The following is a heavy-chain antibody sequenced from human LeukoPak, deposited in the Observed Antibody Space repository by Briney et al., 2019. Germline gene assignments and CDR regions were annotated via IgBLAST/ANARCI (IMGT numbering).Heavy chain of an antibody. CDR3: AREYCSSTSCSNWFDP. J-gene: IGHJ5*02. CDR1: GGSISSYY. V-gene: IGHV4-59*01. Sequence: SETLSLTCTVSGGSISSYYWSWIRQPPGKGLEWIGYIYYSGSTNYNPSLKSRVTISVDTSKNQFSLKLSSVTAADTAVCYCAREYCSSTSCSNWFDPWGQGTLVTVSS. D-gene: IGHD2-2*01. CDR2: IYYSGST.